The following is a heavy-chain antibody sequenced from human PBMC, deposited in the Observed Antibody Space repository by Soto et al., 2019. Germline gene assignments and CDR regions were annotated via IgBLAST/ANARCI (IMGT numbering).Heavy chain of an antibody. CDR2: IYYGAST. V-gene: IGHV4-31*03. CDR1: GGAISSGGYY. Sequence: SETLSHTCTLAGGAISSGGYYWRWNRQHPGKRLEGIGYIYYGASTYYNPSLKSRVTISVDTSKHQFSLKLSSVTAADTAVYYCAREVRDSSGYYYLGGTAYYYYGMDVWGQGTTVTVSS. CDR3: AREVRDSSGYYYLGGTAYYYYGMDV. J-gene: IGHJ6*02. D-gene: IGHD3-22*01.